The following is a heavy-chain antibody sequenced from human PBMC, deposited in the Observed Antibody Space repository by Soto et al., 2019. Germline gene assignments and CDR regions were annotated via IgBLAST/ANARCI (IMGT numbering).Heavy chain of an antibody. V-gene: IGHV1-46*01. CDR1: GYTFTSYY. Sequence: QVQLVQSGAEVKKPGASVKVSCKASGYTFTSYYMHWVRQAPGQGLEWMGIINPSGGSTSYAQKFQGRVTMTRDTSTSTVDMELSSLRSEDTAVYYCARSSTMVRGVSWFDPWGQGTLVTVSS. D-gene: IGHD3-10*01. J-gene: IGHJ5*02. CDR2: INPSGGST. CDR3: ARSSTMVRGVSWFDP.